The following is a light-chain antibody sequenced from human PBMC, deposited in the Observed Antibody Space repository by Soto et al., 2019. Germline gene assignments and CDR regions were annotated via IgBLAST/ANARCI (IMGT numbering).Light chain of an antibody. CDR2: GAS. J-gene: IGKJ4*01. Sequence: EIAMTQSPATLSVSPGERATLSCRTTQSVSSDVAWYQQKPGQAPRLLIYGASTRATGIPARFSGSGSGTEFTLTISSLQSEDFAVYYCQQYNNWLATFGGGTKVDIK. CDR3: QQYNNWLAT. V-gene: IGKV3-15*01. CDR1: QSVSSD.